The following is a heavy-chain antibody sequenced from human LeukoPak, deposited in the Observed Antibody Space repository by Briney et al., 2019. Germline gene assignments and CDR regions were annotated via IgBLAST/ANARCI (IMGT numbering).Heavy chain of an antibody. Sequence: SVKVSCKASGGTFSSYAISWVRQAPGQGLEWMGGIIPIFGTANYAQKFQGRVTITADESTSTAYMELSSLRSEGTAVYYCARDPPGGPDNWFDPWGQGTLVTVSS. CDR2: IIPIFGTA. CDR1: GGTFSSYA. J-gene: IGHJ5*02. D-gene: IGHD3-10*01. CDR3: ARDPPGGPDNWFDP. V-gene: IGHV1-69*13.